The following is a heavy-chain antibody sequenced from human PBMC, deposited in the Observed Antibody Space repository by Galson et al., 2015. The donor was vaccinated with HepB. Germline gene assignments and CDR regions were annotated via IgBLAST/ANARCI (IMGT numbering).Heavy chain of an antibody. Sequence: SLRLSCAASGFTFNDYVMSWVRQAPGMGLEWVSSVSSYGTGPWYADSVKGRFAISRDNSKSTLFLQMNSLRAEDTAIYYCAAYTDGSYRPPLEYWGQGTLVTVSS. CDR3: AAYTDGSYRPPLEY. CDR2: VSSYGTGP. V-gene: IGHV3-23*01. D-gene: IGHD2-2*02. J-gene: IGHJ4*02. CDR1: GFTFNDYV.